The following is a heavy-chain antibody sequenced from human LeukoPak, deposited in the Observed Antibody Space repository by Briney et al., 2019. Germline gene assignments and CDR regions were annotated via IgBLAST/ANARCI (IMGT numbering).Heavy chain of an antibody. CDR1: GFTVRSYY. V-gene: IGHV3-53*01. J-gene: IGHJ4*02. Sequence: GGSQGLSCAASGFTVRSYYMSWVRQAPGRGLEWVSILYSSGSTDYADSVKGRLTISRDNSKNTLYLQMNSLRAEDTAVYYCAREGSGSSGYFDYWGQGTLVTVSS. CDR3: AREGSGSSGYFDY. CDR2: LYSSGST. D-gene: IGHD6-6*01.